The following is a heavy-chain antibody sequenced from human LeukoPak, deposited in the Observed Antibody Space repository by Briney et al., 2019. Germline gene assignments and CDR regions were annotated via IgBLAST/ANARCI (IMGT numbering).Heavy chain of an antibody. Sequence: SETLSLTCTVSGGSISSYYWSWIRQPPGKGLEWIGYIYYSGSTNYNPSLKSRVTMSVDTSKNQFSLKLSSVTAADTAVYYCARDHYYGSGSYYNWGQGTLVTVSS. CDR3: ARDHYYGSGSYYN. D-gene: IGHD3-10*01. J-gene: IGHJ4*02. CDR1: GGSISSYY. V-gene: IGHV4-59*12. CDR2: IYYSGST.